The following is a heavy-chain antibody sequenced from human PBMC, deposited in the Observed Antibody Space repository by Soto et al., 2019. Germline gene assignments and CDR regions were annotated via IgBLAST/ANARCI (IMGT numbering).Heavy chain of an antibody. V-gene: IGHV3-7*01. CDR1: GFTFSSYW. Sequence: VGSLRLSCAASGFTFSSYWMSWVRQAPGKGLEWVANIKQDGSEKYYVDSVKGRFTISSGNAKDSLYLQMNSLRAEDTAVYYCARDVYYYDSSGYYSPCDYWGQGTLVTVSS. CDR2: IKQDGSEK. CDR3: ARDVYYYDSSGYYSPCDY. J-gene: IGHJ4*02. D-gene: IGHD3-22*01.